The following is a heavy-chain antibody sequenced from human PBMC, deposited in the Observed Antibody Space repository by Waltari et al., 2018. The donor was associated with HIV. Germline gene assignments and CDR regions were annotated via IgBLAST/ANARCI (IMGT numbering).Heavy chain of an antibody. D-gene: IGHD5-18*01. Sequence: QLQLQASGSGLVKPSETLSLTCPVSGGSIRSSSYYWGWIGQPPGKGLEWIGRIYSSGSTYYNPSLKSRVTRSVDTSKNQFSLKLSSVTAADTAVYYCARVQTGVDTAMVNRYFDLWGRGTLVTVSS. CDR1: GGSIRSSSYY. CDR3: ARVQTGVDTAMVNRYFDL. CDR2: IYSSGST. J-gene: IGHJ2*01. V-gene: IGHV4-39*01.